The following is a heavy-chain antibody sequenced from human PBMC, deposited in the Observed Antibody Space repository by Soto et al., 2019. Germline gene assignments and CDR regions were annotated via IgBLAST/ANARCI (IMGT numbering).Heavy chain of an antibody. CDR3: ASGQQLVRNY. D-gene: IGHD6-13*01. CDR1: GGSISSGGYS. CDR2: IYHSGST. V-gene: IGHV4-30-2*01. J-gene: IGHJ4*02. Sequence: QLQLQESGSGLVKPSQTLSLTCAVSGGSISSGGYSWSWIRQPPGKGLEWIGYIYHSGSTYYNPSLKSRIAISVSRSKYQSSRQLSSVTAADTAVYYCASGQQLVRNYWGQGTLVTVS.